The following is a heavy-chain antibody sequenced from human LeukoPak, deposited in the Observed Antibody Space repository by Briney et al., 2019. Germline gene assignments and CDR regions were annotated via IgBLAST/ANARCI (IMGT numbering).Heavy chain of an antibody. J-gene: IGHJ4*02. D-gene: IGHD3-22*01. CDR3: ARDVSDYYDSSAYFDY. V-gene: IGHV1-46*01. CDR2: INPSGGST. CDR1: GYTFTSYY. Sequence: GASVKVSCKASGYTFTSYYIHWVRQAPGQGLEWMGIINPSGGSTSYAQKFQGRVTMTRDTSTSTVYMELSSLRSEDTAVYYCARDVSDYYDSSAYFDYWGQGTLVTVSS.